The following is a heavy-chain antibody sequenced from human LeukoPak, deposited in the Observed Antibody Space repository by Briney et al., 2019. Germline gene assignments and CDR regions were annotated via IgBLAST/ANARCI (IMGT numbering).Heavy chain of an antibody. Sequence: SVKVSCKASGGTFSSYAISWVRQAPGQGLERMGGIIPIFGTANYAQKFQGRVTITADESTSTAYMELSSLRSEDTAAYYCARAADYDILTAALDPWGQGTLVTVSS. CDR3: ARAADYDILTAALDP. CDR1: GGTFSSYA. V-gene: IGHV1-69*13. D-gene: IGHD3-9*01. CDR2: IIPIFGTA. J-gene: IGHJ5*02.